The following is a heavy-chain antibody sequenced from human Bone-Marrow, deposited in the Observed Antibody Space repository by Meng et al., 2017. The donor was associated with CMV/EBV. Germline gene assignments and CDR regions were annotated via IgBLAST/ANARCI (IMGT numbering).Heavy chain of an antibody. V-gene: IGHV3-21*01. CDR1: GFTFSSYS. Sequence: GESLKISCAASGFTFSSYSMNWVRQAPGKGLEWVSSISSSSSYIYYADSVKGRFTISRDNAKNSLYLQMNSLRAEDTAVYYCARDTYYYDSSGYYRPKYPDYWGQGTLVTSPQ. CDR3: ARDTYYYDSSGYYRPKYPDY. J-gene: IGHJ4*02. D-gene: IGHD3-22*01. CDR2: ISSSSSYI.